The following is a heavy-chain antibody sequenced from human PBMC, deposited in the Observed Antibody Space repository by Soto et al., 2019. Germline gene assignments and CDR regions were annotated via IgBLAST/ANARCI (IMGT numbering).Heavy chain of an antibody. CDR1: GFTFSNAW. J-gene: IGHJ3*02. CDR3: TEDYSGLYENCCAFDI. V-gene: IGHV3-15*01. D-gene: IGHD6-19*01. Sequence: EVQLVESGGGLVKPGGSLRLSCAASGFTFSNAWMSWVRQAPGKGLEWVVRIKSKTDGGTTDYAAPVKGRFTISKDDSKNTLYLQTNRPKTEDTAVYYCTEDYSGLYENCCAFDIWGHGTMVTVSS. CDR2: IKSKTDGGTT.